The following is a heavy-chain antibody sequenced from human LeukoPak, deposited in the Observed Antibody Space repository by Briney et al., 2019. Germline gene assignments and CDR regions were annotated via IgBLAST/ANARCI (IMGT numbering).Heavy chain of an antibody. Sequence: PSETLSLTCTVSGYSISSGYYWGWIRQPPGKGLEWIGSIYHSGRTYYNPSLKSRVTISVDTSKNQFSLKLSSVTAADTAVYYCARGQWPTLGSYYYYMDVWGKGTTVTISS. V-gene: IGHV4-38-2*02. CDR2: IYHSGRT. CDR3: ARGQWPTLGSYYYYMDV. D-gene: IGHD6-19*01. CDR1: GYSISSGYY. J-gene: IGHJ6*03.